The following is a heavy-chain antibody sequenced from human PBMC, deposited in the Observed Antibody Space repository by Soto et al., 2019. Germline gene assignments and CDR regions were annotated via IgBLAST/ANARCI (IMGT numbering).Heavy chain of an antibody. Sequence: QVQLQESGPGLVKPSQTLSLTCTVSGDSISSDSYYWTWIRQPPGKGLEWIGCIYYSGITYYIPFLKCRVTISIDTSKNQFSLTMNSVTAADTAVYYCATVSSYGGNSRWGYFDLWGQGTLVTVSS. CDR3: ATVSSYGGNSRWGYFDL. CDR1: GDSISSDSYY. D-gene: IGHD4-17*01. CDR2: IYYSGIT. J-gene: IGHJ4*02. V-gene: IGHV4-30-4*01.